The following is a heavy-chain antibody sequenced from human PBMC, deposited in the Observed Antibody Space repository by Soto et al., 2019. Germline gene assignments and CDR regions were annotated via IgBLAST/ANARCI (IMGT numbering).Heavy chain of an antibody. Sequence: EVQVVESGGGLIQPGGSLRLSCAASGFSVSSNYMSWVRQAPGKGLEWVSVIFIGGGTYYADSVKGRFTISRDNSKNTLYLQMNSLRAEDTAVYYCARGGTGFFDYWGQGTLVTVSS. D-gene: IGHD1-1*01. CDR3: ARGGTGFFDY. V-gene: IGHV3-53*01. CDR1: GFSVSSNY. J-gene: IGHJ4*02. CDR2: IFIGGGT.